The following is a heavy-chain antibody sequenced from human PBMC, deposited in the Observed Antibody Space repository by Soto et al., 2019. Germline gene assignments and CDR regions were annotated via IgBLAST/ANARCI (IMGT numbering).Heavy chain of an antibody. CDR3: ASRSSGWYFDY. J-gene: IGHJ4*02. D-gene: IGHD6-19*01. Sequence: EVQLLESGGGLVQPGGYLRLSCAASGFTFSSYAMSWVRQAPGKGLEWVSIISGSGGSTYYADSVKGRFTISRDNSKNTLYLQMNSLRADDTAVYYCASRSSGWYFDYWGQGTLVTVSS. V-gene: IGHV3-23*01. CDR2: ISGSGGST. CDR1: GFTFSSYA.